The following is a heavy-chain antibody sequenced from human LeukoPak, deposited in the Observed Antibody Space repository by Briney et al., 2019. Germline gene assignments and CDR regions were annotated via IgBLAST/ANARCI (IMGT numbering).Heavy chain of an antibody. V-gene: IGHV4-61*02. J-gene: IGHJ4*02. Sequence: SQTLSLTCTVSGASISSNNYWWNWIRQPAGEGLEWIGRVYTGSANYNPSLKSRVDISVDTSKNHFSLKLTSETAADTAVYYCASLGSRDFWGQGTLVTVSS. D-gene: IGHD3-10*01. CDR1: GASISSNNYW. CDR3: ASLGSRDF. CDR2: VYTGSA.